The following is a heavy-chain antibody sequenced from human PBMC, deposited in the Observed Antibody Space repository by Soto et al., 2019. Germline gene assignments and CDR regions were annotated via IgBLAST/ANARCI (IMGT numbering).Heavy chain of an antibody. D-gene: IGHD2-2*01. CDR3: ARDAGIVVVPAARTDAFDI. CDR1: GYTFTSYG. CDR2: ISAYNGNT. Sequence: QVQLVQSGAEVKKPGASVKVSCKASGYTFTSYGISWVRQAPGQGLEWMGWISAYNGNTNYAQKLQGRVTMTTDTSTSTAYMELRSLRSDDTAVYYCARDAGIVVVPAARTDAFDIWGQGTMVTVSS. J-gene: IGHJ3*02. V-gene: IGHV1-18*01.